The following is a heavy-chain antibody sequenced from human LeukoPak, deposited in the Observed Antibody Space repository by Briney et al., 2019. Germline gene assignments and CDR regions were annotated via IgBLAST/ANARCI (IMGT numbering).Heavy chain of an antibody. CDR2: INHSGST. V-gene: IGHV4-34*01. CDR3: ARGGLYCGGDCYVDH. Sequence: PSEALSLTCAVYGGSFSPYYWSWIRQPPEKGLEWIGEINHSGSTNYNPSLKSRVTISVDTSKSQFSLKLSSVTAADTAVYYCARGGLYCGGDCYVDHWGQGSLVTVSS. J-gene: IGHJ4*02. D-gene: IGHD2-21*02. CDR1: GGSFSPYY.